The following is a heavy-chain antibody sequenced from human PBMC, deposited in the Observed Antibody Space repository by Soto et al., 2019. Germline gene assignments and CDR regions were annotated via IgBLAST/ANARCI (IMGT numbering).Heavy chain of an antibody. CDR3: AKDTYGDYIFDY. V-gene: IGHV3-23*01. Sequence: GGSMRLSCAASGFTFSSYAMSWVRQAPGKGLEWVSAISGSGGSTYYADSVKGRFTISRDNSKNTLYLQMNSLRAEDTAVYYCAKDTYGDYIFDYWGQGTLVTVSS. J-gene: IGHJ4*02. CDR2: ISGSGGST. D-gene: IGHD4-17*01. CDR1: GFTFSSYA.